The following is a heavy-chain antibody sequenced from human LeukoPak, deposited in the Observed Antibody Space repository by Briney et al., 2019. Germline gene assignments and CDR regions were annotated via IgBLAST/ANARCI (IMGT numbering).Heavy chain of an antibody. CDR1: GFAISSYY. J-gene: IGHJ5*02. CDR3: ERDQYYYGSGTALDP. CDR2: IYTSGST. D-gene: IGHD3-10*01. V-gene: IGHV4-4*07. Sequence: SGTLSLSCAVSGFAISSYYRSWIRQAPGQGLGWIGRIYTSGSTNYNPSLKSRVTISVDTSKNQFSLHRNSLTAAAADVYYCERDQYYYGSGTALDPWGQGTLVTVSS.